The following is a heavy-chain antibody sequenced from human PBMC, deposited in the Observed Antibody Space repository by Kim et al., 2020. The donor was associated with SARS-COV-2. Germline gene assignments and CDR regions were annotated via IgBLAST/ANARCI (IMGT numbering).Heavy chain of an antibody. CDR2: ISYDGSDK. CDR1: GFTFSTYG. CDR3: AKEGGSYYYYYYGMDV. J-gene: IGHJ6*02. V-gene: IGHV3-30*18. Sequence: GGSLRLSCAASGFTFSTYGMHWVRQAPGKGLEWVAAISYDGSDKYYADSVTGRFTISRDNSKNTLYLQMSSLRAEDTAVYYCAKEGGSYYYYYYGMDVWGQETTVTVSS. D-gene: IGHD1-26*01.